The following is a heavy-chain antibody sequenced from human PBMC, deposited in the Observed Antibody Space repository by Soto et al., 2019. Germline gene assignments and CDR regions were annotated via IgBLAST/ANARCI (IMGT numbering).Heavy chain of an antibody. CDR3: ARGECRSSSGGVYYGLDV. Sequence: GGSLRLSCAASGFSFSTYGMGWVRQPPGKGLEWVSGISGSGGDTYYADSVKGRFTISRDNSKNTLYLRMNSLRAEDTAVYYCARGECRSSSGGVYYGLDVWGQGTTVTVSS. CDR1: GFSFSTYG. J-gene: IGHJ6*02. D-gene: IGHD2-2*01. CDR2: ISGSGGDT. V-gene: IGHV3-23*01.